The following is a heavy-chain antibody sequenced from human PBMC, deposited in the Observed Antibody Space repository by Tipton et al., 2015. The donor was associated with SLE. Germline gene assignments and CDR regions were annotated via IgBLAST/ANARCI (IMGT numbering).Heavy chain of an antibody. J-gene: IGHJ4*02. Sequence: TLSLTCTVSGGSISSGDYYWSWIRQPPGKGLEWIGYIYYSGSTNYNPSLKSRVTISVDTSKNQFPLKLSSVTAADTAVYYCARGYGSGSASPDYWGQGTLVTVSS. V-gene: IGHV4-30-4*01. CDR2: IYYSGST. CDR3: ARGYGSGSASPDY. CDR1: GGSISSGDYY. D-gene: IGHD3-10*01.